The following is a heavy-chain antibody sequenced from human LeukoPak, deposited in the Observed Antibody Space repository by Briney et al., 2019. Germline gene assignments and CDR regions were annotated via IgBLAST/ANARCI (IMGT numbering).Heavy chain of an antibody. J-gene: IGHJ4*02. V-gene: IGHV3-23*01. Sequence: GGSLRLSCAASEFSFNMYAMGWVRQAPGKGLEWVSTISGGGATTYYADPVRGRFTISRDNSKNTLYLQMNSLRAEDTAVYYCAKEFGYGSGSVDYWGQGTLVTVSS. CDR2: ISGGGATT. D-gene: IGHD3-10*01. CDR3: AKEFGYGSGSVDY. CDR1: EFSFNMYA.